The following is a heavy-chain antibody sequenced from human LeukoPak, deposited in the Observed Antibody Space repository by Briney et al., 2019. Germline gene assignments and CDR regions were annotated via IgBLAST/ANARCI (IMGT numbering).Heavy chain of an antibody. D-gene: IGHD2/OR15-2a*01. V-gene: IGHV4-34*01. CDR3: ARGLIAVKPFDY. Sequence: PSETLSLTCAVYGGSFSGYYWSWIRQPPGKGLEWIGEINHSGSTNYNPSLKSRVTISVDTSKNQFSLKLSSVTAADTAVYYCARGLIAVKPFDYWGQGTLVTVSS. CDR1: GGSFSGYY. J-gene: IGHJ4*02. CDR2: INHSGST.